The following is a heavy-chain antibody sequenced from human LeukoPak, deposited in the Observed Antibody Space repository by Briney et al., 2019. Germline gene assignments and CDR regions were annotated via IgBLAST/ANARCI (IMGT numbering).Heavy chain of an antibody. Sequence: GGSLRLSCAASGFTVSNYAMIWVREAAGKGLDWVTSIGSSGGSTYYADSVKGRFTISRDNAKNTLYLQMNSLRAEDTALYSCAKDRESTYGLVAFDMWGQGTMVTVSS. CDR1: GFTVSNYA. V-gene: IGHV3-23*01. D-gene: IGHD3-10*01. J-gene: IGHJ3*02. CDR3: AKDRESTYGLVAFDM. CDR2: IGSSGGST.